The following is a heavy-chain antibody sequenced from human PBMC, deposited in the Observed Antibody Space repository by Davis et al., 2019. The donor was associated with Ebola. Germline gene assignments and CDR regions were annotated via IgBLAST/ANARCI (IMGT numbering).Heavy chain of an antibody. J-gene: IGHJ6*02. CDR2: ISYDGSDK. D-gene: IGHD5-18*01. V-gene: IGHV3-30-3*01. CDR3: ARGYSYGNFYYYGMDV. Sequence: GESLKISCAASGFTFSSYAMHWVRQAPGKGLEWVAFISYDGSDKYYADSVKGRFTISRDNAKNSLCLQMNSLRDEDTAMYYCARGYSYGNFYYYGMDVWGQGTTVTVSS. CDR1: GFTFSSYA.